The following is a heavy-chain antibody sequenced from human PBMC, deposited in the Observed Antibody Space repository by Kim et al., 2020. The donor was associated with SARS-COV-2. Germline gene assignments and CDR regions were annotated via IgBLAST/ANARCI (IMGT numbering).Heavy chain of an antibody. CDR2: ISYDGSNK. J-gene: IGHJ3*02. CDR3: AKGRQFSSTIVGWDAFD. V-gene: IGHV3-30*18. D-gene: IGHD2-15*01. Sequence: GGSLRLSCAASGFTFSSYGMHWVRQAPGKGLEWVAVISYDGSNKYYADSVKGRFTISRDNSKNTLYLQMNSLRAEDTAVYYCAKGRQFSSTIVGWDAFD. CDR1: GFTFSSYG.